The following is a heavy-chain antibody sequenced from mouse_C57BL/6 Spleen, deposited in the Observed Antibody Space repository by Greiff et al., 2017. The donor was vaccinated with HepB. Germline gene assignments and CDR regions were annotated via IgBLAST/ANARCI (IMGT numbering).Heavy chain of an antibody. V-gene: IGHV1-9*01. CDR2: ILPGSGST. CDR1: GYTFTGYW. J-gene: IGHJ4*01. Sequence: QVQLQQSGAELMKPGASVKLSCKATGYTFTGYWIEWVKQRPGHGLEWIGEILPGSGSTNYNEKFKGKATFTADTSSNTAYMQLGSLTTEDSAIYYCARWYDYDGYAMDYWGQGTSVTVSS. CDR3: ARWYDYDGYAMDY. D-gene: IGHD2-4*01.